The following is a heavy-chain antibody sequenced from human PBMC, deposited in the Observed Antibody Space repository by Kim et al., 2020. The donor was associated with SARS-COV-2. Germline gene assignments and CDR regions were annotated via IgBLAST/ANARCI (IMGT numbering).Heavy chain of an antibody. Sequence: GGSLRLSCGASGFSFSSYGMPWVRQTPGKGLEWVSVIWYDGSKKYYVDSVEGRFTISRDNSKNTLYLQMNSLRAEDTAVYYCARDPASATSYHYYYCMDVWGQGTTVIVSS. CDR3: ARDPASATSYHYYYCMDV. CDR2: IWYDGSKK. V-gene: IGHV3-33*01. CDR1: GFSFSSYG. J-gene: IGHJ6*02. D-gene: IGHD3-16*02.